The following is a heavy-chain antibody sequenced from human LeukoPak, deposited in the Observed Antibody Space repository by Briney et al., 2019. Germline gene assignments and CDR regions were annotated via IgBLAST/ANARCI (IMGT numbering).Heavy chain of an antibody. CDR2: ISYDGSNK. J-gene: IGHJ4*02. CDR3: ARDVFPGGSYDDY. D-gene: IGHD1-26*01. CDR1: GFTFSSYA. Sequence: PGGSLRLSCEASGFTFSSYAMHWVRQAPGKGLEWVAVISYDGSNKYYADSVKGRFTISRDNSKNTLYLQMNSLRAEDTAVYYCARDVFPGGSYDDYWGQGALVTVSS. V-gene: IGHV3-30*04.